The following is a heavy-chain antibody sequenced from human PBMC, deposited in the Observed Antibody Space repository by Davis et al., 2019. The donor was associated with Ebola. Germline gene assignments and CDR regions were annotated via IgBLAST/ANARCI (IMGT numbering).Heavy chain of an antibody. V-gene: IGHV3-13*01. J-gene: IGHJ2*01. CDR3: ARAFLGGGYFDL. CDR2: IGTAGDT. CDR1: GFTFSSYD. Sequence: GGSLRLSCAASGFTFSSYDMHWVRQAPGKGLEWVSAIGTAGDTYYPGSVKGRFTISRENAKNSLYLQMNSLRAGDTAVYYCARAFLGGGYFDLWGRGTLVTVSS. D-gene: IGHD3-16*01.